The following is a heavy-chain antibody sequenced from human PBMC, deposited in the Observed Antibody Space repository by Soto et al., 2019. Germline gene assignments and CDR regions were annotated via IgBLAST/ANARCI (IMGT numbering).Heavy chain of an antibody. D-gene: IGHD2-21*01. V-gene: IGHV3-9*01. CDR1: GFRFDDFA. Sequence: VQMVESGGGLVKPGMSLRLSCVASGFRFDDFAMHWVRQGQGKGLEWVSGISWNSGDKDYGDSVKGRFVISRDNDKNSLDLQMNSLRPEDTAVYYCVRGRGPMNRGYFFSWGRGTLVIVSP. J-gene: IGHJ4*02. CDR2: ISWNSGDK. CDR3: VRGRGPMNRGYFFS.